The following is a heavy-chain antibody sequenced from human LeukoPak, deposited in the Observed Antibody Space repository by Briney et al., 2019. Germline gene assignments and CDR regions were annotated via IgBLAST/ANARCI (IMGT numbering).Heavy chain of an antibody. J-gene: IGHJ6*02. D-gene: IGHD3/OR15-3a*01. CDR3: VRRYPGGVFGPGYGMDV. V-gene: IGHV1-8*01. Sequence: ASVKVSCKASGYTFTSYDINWVRQATGQGLEWMGWMNPNSGNTGYAQKFQGRVTMTRNTSISTAYMELSSLRSEDTAVYYCVRRYPGGVFGPGYGMDVWGQGTTVTVSS. CDR1: GYTFTSYD. CDR2: MNPNSGNT.